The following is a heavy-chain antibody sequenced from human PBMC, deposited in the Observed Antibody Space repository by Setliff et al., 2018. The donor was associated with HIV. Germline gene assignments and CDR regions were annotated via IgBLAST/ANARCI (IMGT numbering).Heavy chain of an antibody. CDR3: ARGALGPTVTSYYYYYMDV. CDR1: GASISSTNW. V-gene: IGHV4-4*02. CDR2: ISHSGST. Sequence: SETLSLTCAVSGASISSTNWWGWVRQPPGKGLEWIGEISHSGSTNYNPSLKSRVTISVDTSKNQFSLKLSSVTAADTAVYYCARGALGPTVTSYYYYYMDVWGKGTTVTVSS. J-gene: IGHJ6*03. D-gene: IGHD4-17*01.